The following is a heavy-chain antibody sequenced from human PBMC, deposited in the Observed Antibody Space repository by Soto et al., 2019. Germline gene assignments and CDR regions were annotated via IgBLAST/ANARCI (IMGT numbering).Heavy chain of an antibody. CDR3: ARVTLKAGNWFDP. CDR2: INPNSRGT. V-gene: IGHV1-2*02. Sequence: AAVKVSCKACGHTFTDYFIHWVRQAPGQGFEWMGWINPNSRGTNYAPKFQGRVTMTRDTSNSTAYMELRGLRSDDTAVYYCARVTLKAGNWFDPWGQGTLVPVSS. CDR1: GHTFTDYF. J-gene: IGHJ5*02.